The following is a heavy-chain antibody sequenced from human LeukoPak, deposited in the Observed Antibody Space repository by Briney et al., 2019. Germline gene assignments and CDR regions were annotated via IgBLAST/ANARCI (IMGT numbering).Heavy chain of an antibody. Sequence: PSETLSLTCTVSGGSISSYYWSWIRQPPGKGLEWIGYIYYSGSTNYNPSLKSRVTISVDTSKNQFSLKLSSVTAADTAVYYCARHQGISSIAAAGTDWLDPWGQGTLVTVSS. J-gene: IGHJ5*02. D-gene: IGHD6-13*01. V-gene: IGHV4-59*08. CDR3: ARHQGISSIAAAGTDWLDP. CDR2: IYYSGST. CDR1: GGSISSYY.